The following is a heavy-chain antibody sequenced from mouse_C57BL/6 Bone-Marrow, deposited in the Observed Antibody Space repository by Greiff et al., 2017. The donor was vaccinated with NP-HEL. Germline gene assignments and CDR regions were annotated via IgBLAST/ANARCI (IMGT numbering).Heavy chain of an antibody. D-gene: IGHD3-3*01. CDR3: ARQGPLYAMDY. CDR2: IWSDGST. Sequence: SGFSLTSYGVHWVRQPPGKGLEWLVVIWSDGSTTYNSALKSRLSISKDNSKSQVFLKMNSLQTDDTAMYYCARQGPLYAMDYWGQGTSVTVSS. V-gene: IGHV2-6-1*01. J-gene: IGHJ4*01. CDR1: GFSLTSYG.